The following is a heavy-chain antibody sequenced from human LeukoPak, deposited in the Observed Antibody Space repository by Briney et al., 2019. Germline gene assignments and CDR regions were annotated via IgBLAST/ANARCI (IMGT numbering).Heavy chain of an antibody. Sequence: GRSLKLSCAASGSTVSGSGIYWVRQASGKGLEWVGYILGTAAAYAASVKGGSIISRDDSSNTAYPQMNSLKTEDTAVYYCFTDWGSRPWGQGTLVTVSS. J-gene: IGHJ5*02. D-gene: IGHD7-27*01. CDR3: FTDWGSRP. V-gene: IGHV3-73*01. CDR2: ILGTAA. CDR1: GSTVSGSG.